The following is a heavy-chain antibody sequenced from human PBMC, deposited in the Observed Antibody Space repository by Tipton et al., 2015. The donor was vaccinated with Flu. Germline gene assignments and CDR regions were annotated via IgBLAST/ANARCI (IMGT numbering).Heavy chain of an antibody. CDR1: GFTFSSYA. Sequence: SLRLSCAASGFTFSSYAMSWVRQAPGKGLEWVSAISGSGGSTYYADSVKGQFTISRDNSKNTLYLQMNSLRAEDTAVYYCAKTTYYYDSSGYYYRYFDYWGQGTLVTVSS. J-gene: IGHJ4*02. CDR2: ISGSGGST. V-gene: IGHV3-23*01. D-gene: IGHD3-22*01. CDR3: AKTTYYYDSSGYYYRYFDY.